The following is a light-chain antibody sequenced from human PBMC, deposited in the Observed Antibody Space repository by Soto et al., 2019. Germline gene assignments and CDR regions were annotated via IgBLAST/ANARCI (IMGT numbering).Light chain of an antibody. CDR2: GAS. V-gene: IGKV3-15*01. J-gene: IGKJ1*01. Sequence: EIVMTQSPATLSVSPGERATLSCRASQSINSNLAWYQQKPGQAPRLLIYGASTRATGIPARFSGSGSGTAFTLTISSLQSEDFAVYYCQQYNIWPRTFGQGTMVDIK. CDR1: QSINSN. CDR3: QQYNIWPRT.